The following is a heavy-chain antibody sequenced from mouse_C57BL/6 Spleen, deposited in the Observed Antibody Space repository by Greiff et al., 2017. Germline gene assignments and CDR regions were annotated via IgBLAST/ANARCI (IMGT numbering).Heavy chain of an antibody. D-gene: IGHD2-4*01. CDR1: GFTFSSYT. V-gene: IGHV5-9*01. CDR2: ISGGGGNT. CDR3: ARRGLREYFDY. Sequence: EVHLVESGGGLVKPGGSLKLSCAASGFTFSSYTMSWVRQTPEKRLEWVATISGGGGNTYYPDSVKGRFTISRDNAKNTLYLQMSSLRSEDTALYYGARRGLREYFDYWGQGTTLTVSS. J-gene: IGHJ2*01.